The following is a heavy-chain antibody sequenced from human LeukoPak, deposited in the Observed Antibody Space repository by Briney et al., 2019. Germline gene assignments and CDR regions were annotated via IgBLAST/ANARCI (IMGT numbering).Heavy chain of an antibody. D-gene: IGHD5-18*01. Sequence: PSETLSLTCAVYGGSFSGYYWSWIRQPPGKGLEWIGEINHSGSTNYNPSLKSRVTISVDTSKNQFSLKLSSVTAADTAVYYCARVNPRAGIPRNWFDPWGQGTLVTVSS. CDR3: ARVNPRAGIPRNWFDP. CDR1: GGSFSGYY. J-gene: IGHJ5*02. CDR2: INHSGST. V-gene: IGHV4-34*01.